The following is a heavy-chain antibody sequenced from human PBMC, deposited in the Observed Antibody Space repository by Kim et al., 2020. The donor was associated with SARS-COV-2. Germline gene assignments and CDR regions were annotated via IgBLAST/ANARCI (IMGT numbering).Heavy chain of an antibody. V-gene: IGHV3-30*07. CDR3: AREGGIADAYYYYYGMDV. Sequence: KGRFTISRDKSKNTLYLQMNSLRAEDTAVYYCAREGGIADAYYYYYGMDVWGQGTTVTVSS. D-gene: IGHD6-13*01. J-gene: IGHJ6*02.